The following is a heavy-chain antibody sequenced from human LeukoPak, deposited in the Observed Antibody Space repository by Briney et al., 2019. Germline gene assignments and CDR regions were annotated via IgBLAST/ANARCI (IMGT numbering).Heavy chain of an antibody. Sequence: PGGPLRLSCAASGFPFSSYAMHWVRPAPGKGLEWVAVISYDGSNKYYADSVKGRFTISRDNSKNTLYLQMNSLRAEDTAVYYCAAGYSSGWPFDYWGQGTLVTVSS. D-gene: IGHD6-19*01. CDR2: ISYDGSNK. V-gene: IGHV3-30*04. CDR1: GFPFSSYA. J-gene: IGHJ4*02. CDR3: AAGYSSGWPFDY.